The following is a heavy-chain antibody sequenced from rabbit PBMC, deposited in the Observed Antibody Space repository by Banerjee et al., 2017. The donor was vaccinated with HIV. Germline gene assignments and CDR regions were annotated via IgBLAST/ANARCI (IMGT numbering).Heavy chain of an antibody. J-gene: IGHJ4*01. V-gene: IGHV1S45*01. CDR1: GFTLSSRHY. CDR2: IYGGSGFT. CDR3: ARRLAGSGYINL. Sequence: QEQLEESGGDLVKPEGSLTLTCTASGFTLSSRHYMCWVRQAPGKGLEWIACIYGGSGFTYYASWAKGRFTISKTSSTTVTLQMTSLTAADTATYFCARRLAGSGYINLWGPGTLVTVS. D-gene: IGHD8-1*01.